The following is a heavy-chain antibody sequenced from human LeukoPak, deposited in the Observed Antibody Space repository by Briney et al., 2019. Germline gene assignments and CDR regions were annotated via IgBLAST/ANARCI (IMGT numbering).Heavy chain of an antibody. V-gene: IGHV4-59*01. CDR3: ARGGTYYYDSSGLFDY. CDR2: IYYSGST. J-gene: IGHJ4*02. D-gene: IGHD3-22*01. CDR1: GGSISSYY. Sequence: SETLSLTCTVSGGSISSYYWSWIRQPPGKGLEWIGYIYYSGSTNYNPSLKSRVTVSVDTSKNQFSLKLSSVTAADTAVYYCARGGTYYYDSSGLFDYWGQGTLVTVSS.